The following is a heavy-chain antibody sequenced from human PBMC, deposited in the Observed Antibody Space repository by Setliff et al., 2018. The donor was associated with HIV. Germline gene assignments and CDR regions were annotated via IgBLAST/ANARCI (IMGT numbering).Heavy chain of an antibody. D-gene: IGHD6-19*01. V-gene: IGHV3-23*01. CDR1: GFSFSSYA. CDR3: AKSASWDLRGWFH. J-gene: IGHJ4*02. CDR2: IGGSGGST. Sequence: PGGSLRLSCAANGFSFSSYAMSWVRQAPGKGLEWVSGIGGSGGSTYYADSVKGRFTISRYYSKNTLYLQMCSLRGEDSAVSYCAKSASWDLRGWFHWGQGTLVTAPQ.